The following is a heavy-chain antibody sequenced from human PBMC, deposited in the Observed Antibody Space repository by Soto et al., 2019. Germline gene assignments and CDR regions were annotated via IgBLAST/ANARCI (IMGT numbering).Heavy chain of an antibody. CDR2: IYYSGST. Sequence: QVQLQESGPGLVKPSQTLSLTCTVSGGSISSGDYYWSWIRQPPGKGLEWIGYIYYSGSTYYHPYLKSRVTISVDTSKNPFSLKLSSVTAADTAVYYCARTTRDCYSEFDYWGQGTLVTGSS. V-gene: IGHV4-30-4*01. CDR1: GGSISSGDYY. CDR3: ARTTRDCYSEFDY. D-gene: IGHD2-21*01. J-gene: IGHJ4*02.